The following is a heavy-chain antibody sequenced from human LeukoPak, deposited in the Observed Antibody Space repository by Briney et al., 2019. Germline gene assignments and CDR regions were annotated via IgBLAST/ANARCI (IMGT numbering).Heavy chain of an antibody. CDR2: IHSSGSI. V-gene: IGHV4-59*01. J-gene: IGHJ4*02. CDR1: GGSISNYY. Sequence: SSETLSLTCTVSGGSISNYYWTWIRQPPGKGLEWIGWIHSSGSIHYSPSLRSRLTMSLETSKNQFSLTLTSVTAADTAFYYCVRREGYSSSPLGSWGQGTLVTASS. D-gene: IGHD6-6*01. CDR3: VRREGYSSSPLGS.